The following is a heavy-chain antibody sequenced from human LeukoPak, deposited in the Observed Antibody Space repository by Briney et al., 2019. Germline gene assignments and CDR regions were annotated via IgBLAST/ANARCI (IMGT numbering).Heavy chain of an antibody. V-gene: IGHV6-1*01. Sequence: SQTFSLTCAISGDSVSNNNAAWNWIRQSPSRGLEWLGRTYYRSKWYTDYAVSVSSRITINPDASKNQFSLQLNSVTPEDTAVYYCARWGRPGMVSSDWYSRLSRNWFDPWGQGTLVTVSS. J-gene: IGHJ5*02. CDR3: ARWGRPGMVSSDWYSRLSRNWFDP. CDR1: GDSVSNNNAA. D-gene: IGHD6-19*01. CDR2: TYYRSKWYT.